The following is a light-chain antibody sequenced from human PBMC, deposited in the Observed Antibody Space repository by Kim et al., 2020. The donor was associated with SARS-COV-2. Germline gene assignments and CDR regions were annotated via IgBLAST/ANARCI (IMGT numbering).Light chain of an antibody. V-gene: IGKV1-5*03. CDR1: RNISSS. CDR3: QEYSIYST. Sequence: DIQITQAPSTLSASVGDRVTIPCRASRNISSSLAWFEQKPGKAPKLLIYKVSTLQSGVPIKFSGSGSGTEFTLTISSLQPDDFASYYCQEYSIYSTLGQGTNLEI. J-gene: IGKJ2*01. CDR2: KVS.